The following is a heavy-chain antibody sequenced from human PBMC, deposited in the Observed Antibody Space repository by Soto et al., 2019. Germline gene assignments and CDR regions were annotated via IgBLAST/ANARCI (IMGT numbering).Heavy chain of an antibody. Sequence: QVQLVQSGAEVKKPGASVKVSCKASGYTFTSYYIHWVRQAPGQGLEWMGIINPRGGITTYAQKFQGRLTMTGDTSTSTVYMELSSLTSEDTAMYHCASSPAYGSSWYGIPPDLSHGMDVWGQGTTVTVSS. J-gene: IGHJ6*02. D-gene: IGHD6-13*01. CDR3: ASSPAYGSSWYGIPPDLSHGMDV. V-gene: IGHV1-46*01. CDR1: GYTFTSYY. CDR2: INPRGGIT.